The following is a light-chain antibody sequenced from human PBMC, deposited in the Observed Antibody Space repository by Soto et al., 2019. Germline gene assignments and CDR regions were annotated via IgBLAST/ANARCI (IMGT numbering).Light chain of an antibody. V-gene: IGLV2-14*01. J-gene: IGLJ1*01. CDR2: DVS. Sequence: QAALTQPASVSGSPAQSITISCTGTSSDVGGYNYVSWYQQHPGKAPKLMIYDVSNWPSGVSNRFSGSKSGNTASLTISGLQAEDEADYYCSSYTSSSTPYVFGTGTKVTVL. CDR3: SSYTSSSTPYV. CDR1: SSDVGGYNY.